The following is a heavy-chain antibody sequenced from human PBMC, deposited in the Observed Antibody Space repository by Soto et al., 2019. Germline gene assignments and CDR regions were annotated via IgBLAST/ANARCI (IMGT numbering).Heavy chain of an antibody. V-gene: IGHV3-23*01. Sequence: PAGSLRLSCAASGFSCSRYAMSWVRQATGKGLEWVSGISGSGGSTHYADSVKGRFTISRDKAKNMLHLQMNSLRAEDTALYHCAKVKESSTSTSPMDVWGQGTTVTVSS. J-gene: IGHJ6*02. CDR1: GFSCSRYA. CDR2: ISGSGGST. CDR3: AKVKESSTSTSPMDV. D-gene: IGHD6-6*01.